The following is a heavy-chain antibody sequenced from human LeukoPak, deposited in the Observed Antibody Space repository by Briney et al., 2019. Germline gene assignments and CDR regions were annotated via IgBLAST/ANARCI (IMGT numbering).Heavy chain of an antibody. CDR1: GGSVGSYY. CDR3: ARDDSSGWFLHGMDV. Sequence: SETLSLTCSVSGGSVGSYYWSWIRQPPGKGLEWIGYIYYSGSTNYNPSLKSRVTISVDTSKNQFSLKLSSVTAADTAVYYCARDDSSGWFLHGMDVWGQGTTVTVSS. D-gene: IGHD6-19*01. CDR2: IYYSGST. V-gene: IGHV4-59*02. J-gene: IGHJ6*02.